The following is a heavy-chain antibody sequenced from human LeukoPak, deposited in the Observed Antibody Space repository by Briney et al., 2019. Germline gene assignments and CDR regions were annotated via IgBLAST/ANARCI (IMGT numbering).Heavy chain of an antibody. J-gene: IGHJ5*02. Sequence: PSETLSLTCAVYGGSFSGYYWSWIRQPPGKGLEWIGEINHSGSTNYNPSLKSRVTIPVDTSKNQFSLKLSSVTAADTAVYYCARGLDVVVPAAIGSWFDPWGQGTLVTVSS. CDR2: INHSGST. D-gene: IGHD2-2*01. V-gene: IGHV4-34*01. CDR1: GGSFSGYY. CDR3: ARGLDVVVPAAIGSWFDP.